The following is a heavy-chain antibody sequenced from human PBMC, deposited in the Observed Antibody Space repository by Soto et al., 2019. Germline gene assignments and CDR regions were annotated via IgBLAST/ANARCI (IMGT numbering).Heavy chain of an antibody. J-gene: IGHJ6*02. CDR2: IGTAGDT. D-gene: IGHD6-25*01. Sequence: GGSLRLSCAASGFTFSSYDMHWVRQATGKGLEWVSAIGTAGDTYYPGSVKGRFTISRENAKNSLYLQMNSLRAGDTAVYYCARGGVSGPPNYYYGMDVWRQRTTVTVSS. CDR3: ARGGVSGPPNYYYGMDV. V-gene: IGHV3-13*01. CDR1: GFTFSSYD.